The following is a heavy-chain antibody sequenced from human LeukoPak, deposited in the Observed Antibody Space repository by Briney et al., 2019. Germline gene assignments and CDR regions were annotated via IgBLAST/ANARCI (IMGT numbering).Heavy chain of an antibody. CDR3: AREPGGYDFWSGYLFPGYFDY. Sequence: SETLSLTCAVYGGSFSGYYWSWIRQPPGKGLEWIGEINHSGSTNYNPSLKSRVTISVDTSKNQFSLKLSSVTAADTAVYYCAREPGGYDFWSGYLFPGYFDYWGQGTLVTVSS. V-gene: IGHV4-34*01. CDR2: INHSGST. CDR1: GGSFSGYY. D-gene: IGHD3-3*01. J-gene: IGHJ4*02.